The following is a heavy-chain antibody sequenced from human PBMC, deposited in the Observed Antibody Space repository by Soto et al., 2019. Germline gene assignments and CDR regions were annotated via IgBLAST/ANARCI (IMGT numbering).Heavy chain of an antibody. V-gene: IGHV3-20*04. CDR1: GGSISSYY. D-gene: IGHD1-26*01. J-gene: IGHJ4*02. CDR3: VRGASLNFDY. CDR2: VNWNGGST. Sequence: ETLSLTCTVSGGSISSYYWSWIRQPPGKGLEWVSGVNWNGGSTGYADSVKGRFTISRDNAKNSLYLQMNSLRAEDTAFYYCVRGASLNFDYWGQGTLVTVSS.